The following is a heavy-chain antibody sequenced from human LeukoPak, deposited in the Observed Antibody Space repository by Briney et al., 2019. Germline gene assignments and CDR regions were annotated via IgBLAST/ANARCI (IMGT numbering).Heavy chain of an antibody. CDR2: INPNSGAT. J-gene: IGHJ4*01. D-gene: IGHD3-16*01. CDR1: GYTFTGYY. CDR3: ARGRRILGGPENAGDFFDF. V-gene: IGHV1-2*02. Sequence: ASVKVSCKASGYTFTGYYLHWVRQPPGQGLSGRGGINPNSGATHYAQSFQARVTMTKDTSIASSYMELTGLKSDDTAVYYCARGRRILGGPENAGDFFDFWGQGSLVTVSS.